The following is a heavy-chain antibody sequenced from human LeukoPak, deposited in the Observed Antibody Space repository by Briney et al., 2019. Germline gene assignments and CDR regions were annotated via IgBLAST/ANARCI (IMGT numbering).Heavy chain of an antibody. CDR2: IYTSGST. D-gene: IGHD1-26*01. J-gene: IGHJ6*03. CDR1: GGSISSGSYY. V-gene: IGHV4-61*02. CDR3: ARVGSGSYSAYYYYYYMDV. Sequence: SETLSLTCTVSGGSISSGSYYWSWIRQPAGKGLEWIGRIYTSGSTNYNPSLKSRVTISVDTSKNQFSLKLSSVTAADTAVYYCARVGSGSYSAYYYYYYMDVWGKGTTVTVSS.